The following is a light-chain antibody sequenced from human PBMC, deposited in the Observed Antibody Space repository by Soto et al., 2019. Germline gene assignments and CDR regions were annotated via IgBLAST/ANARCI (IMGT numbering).Light chain of an antibody. Sequence: EIVLTQSPGTLSLSPVERATLSCRSSQSVSSYLACYQQKPGQAPRLLIYDASNRATGIPARFSGGGSGTDFTLTISRLEPEDFAVYYCQQFGTSPPITFGQGTRLEIK. V-gene: IGKV3-20*01. CDR1: QSVSSY. CDR3: QQFGTSPPIT. J-gene: IGKJ5*01. CDR2: DAS.